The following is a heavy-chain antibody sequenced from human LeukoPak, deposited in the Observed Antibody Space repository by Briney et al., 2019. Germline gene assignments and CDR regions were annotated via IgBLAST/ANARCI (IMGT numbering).Heavy chain of an antibody. CDR1: GFTFSTYD. D-gene: IGHD3-22*01. V-gene: IGHV3-13*04. J-gene: IGHJ4*02. CDR2: IGAGGDT. CDR3: VREGLDYYDRSPAHFYY. Sequence: HTGGSLRLSCAASGFTFSTYDFHWVRQAAGKGLEWVSAIGAGGDTNYPGSVRGRFTISRENAKNFLYLQMNRLSAGDTAVYYCVREGLDYYDRSPAHFYYWGQGTLVTVSS.